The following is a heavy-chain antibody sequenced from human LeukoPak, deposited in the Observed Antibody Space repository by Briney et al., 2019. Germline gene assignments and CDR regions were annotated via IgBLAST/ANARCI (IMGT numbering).Heavy chain of an antibody. V-gene: IGHV1-46*01. D-gene: IGHD1-26*01. CDR3: ARPSLGATP. CDR1: GYTFTNYF. J-gene: IGHJ5*02. Sequence: ASVKVSCKASGYTFTNYFMHWVRQAPGQGLEWMGVINPSGGGTTYAQRFQGRVTMTRDTSTSTVHMELSSLRSEDTAVYYCARPSLGATPWGQGTLVTVSS. CDR2: INPSGGGT.